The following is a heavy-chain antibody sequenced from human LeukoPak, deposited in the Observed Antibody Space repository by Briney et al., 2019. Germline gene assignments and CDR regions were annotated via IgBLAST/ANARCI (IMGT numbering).Heavy chain of an antibody. J-gene: IGHJ4*02. CDR2: SSGSGRTI. CDR3: TKNVMVKRYIDY. CDR1: GFILSNHA. V-gene: IGHV3-23*01. D-gene: IGHD5-18*01. Sequence: PGGSMRLSCAASGFILSNHAMSWVRQAPGKGLQWLAVSSGSGRTIEYEDSVKGRFTISRDNSKNTLSLQMNSLRVEDTAIYYCTKNVMVKRYIDYWGQGTVVTVSS.